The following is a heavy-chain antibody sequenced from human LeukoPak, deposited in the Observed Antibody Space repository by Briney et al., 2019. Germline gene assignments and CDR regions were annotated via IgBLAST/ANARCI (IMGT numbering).Heavy chain of an antibody. J-gene: IGHJ4*02. CDR3: ASSPYDFWSGVNFDY. CDR1: KFNFNSYG. CDR2: VSSSGSTI. Sequence: PGGSLRLSCTTSKFNFNSYGMTWVRQAPGKGLEWVSYVSSSGSTIYYADSVKGRFTISRDNAKNSLYLQMNSLRAEDTAVYYCASSPYDFWSGVNFDYWGQGTLVTVSS. D-gene: IGHD3-3*01. V-gene: IGHV3-48*04.